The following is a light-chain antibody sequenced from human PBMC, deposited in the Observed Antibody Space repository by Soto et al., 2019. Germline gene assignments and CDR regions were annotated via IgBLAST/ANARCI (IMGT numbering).Light chain of an antibody. CDR3: QQYSSSSEWT. CDR2: DAS. Sequence: DIHLTQSPSFLSASVGDRVTITCRASQGISSYLAWYQQKPGKAPKLLIYDASSLESGVPSRFSGSGSGTEFTLTISSLQPDDFATYYCQQYSSSSEWTFGQGTKVDIK. V-gene: IGKV1-5*01. CDR1: QGISSY. J-gene: IGKJ1*01.